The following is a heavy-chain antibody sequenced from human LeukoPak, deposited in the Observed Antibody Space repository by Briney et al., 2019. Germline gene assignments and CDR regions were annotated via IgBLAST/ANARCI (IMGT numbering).Heavy chain of an antibody. Sequence: ASVKVSCKASGYTFTGYYMHWVQQAPGQGLEWMGWINPNSGGTNYAQKFQGRVTMTRDTSISTAYMELSRLRSDDTAVYYCARDHYYDSSGLGDWGQGTLLTVSS. V-gene: IGHV1-2*02. D-gene: IGHD3-22*01. CDR1: GYTFTGYY. CDR2: INPNSGGT. J-gene: IGHJ4*02. CDR3: ARDHYYDSSGLGD.